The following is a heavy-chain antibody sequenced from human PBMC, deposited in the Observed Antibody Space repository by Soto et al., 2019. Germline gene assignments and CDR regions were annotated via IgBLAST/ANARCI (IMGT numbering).Heavy chain of an antibody. J-gene: IGHJ4*02. CDR2: IIPIFGTA. V-gene: IGHV1-69*13. CDR1: GYTFTSYG. D-gene: IGHD4-17*01. Sequence: SVKVSCKSSGYTFTSYGISCVRQAPGQGLEWMGGIIPIFGTANYAQKFQGRVTITADESTSTAYMELSSLRSEDTAVYYCARADYGDYLFPDWGQGTLVTVSS. CDR3: ARADYGDYLFPD.